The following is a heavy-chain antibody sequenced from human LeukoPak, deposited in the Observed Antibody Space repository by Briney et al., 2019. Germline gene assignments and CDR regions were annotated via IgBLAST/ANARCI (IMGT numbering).Heavy chain of an antibody. Sequence: PSETLPLTCTVSGGSISSGDYYWSWIRQPPGKGLEWIGYIYYSGSTYYNPSLKSRVTISVDTSKNQFSLKLSSVTAADTAVYYCASYYDFWSGYYTRYFQHWGQGTLVTVSS. CDR1: GGSISSGDYY. CDR3: ASYYDFWSGYYTRYFQH. D-gene: IGHD3-3*01. J-gene: IGHJ1*01. CDR2: IYYSGST. V-gene: IGHV4-30-4*01.